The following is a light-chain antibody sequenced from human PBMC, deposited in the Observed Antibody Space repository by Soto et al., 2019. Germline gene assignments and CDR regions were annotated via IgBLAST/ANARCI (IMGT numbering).Light chain of an antibody. CDR1: QSVSSNY. V-gene: IGKV3-20*01. Sequence: ETVLTQSPGTLSLSPGERATLSCRASQSVSSNYLAWYQHIPGQAPRLLIYGASTRATGIPDRFSGSGSGTDFTLTISRLEPEDFAVYYCPQFDRSLPSWTFGQGTKVE. CDR2: GAS. CDR3: PQFDRSLPSWT. J-gene: IGKJ1*01.